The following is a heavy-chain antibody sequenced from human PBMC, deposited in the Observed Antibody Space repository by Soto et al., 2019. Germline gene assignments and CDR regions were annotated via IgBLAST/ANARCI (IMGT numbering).Heavy chain of an antibody. CDR2: IIPIFGTA. J-gene: IGHJ6*02. CDR3: ASLYCGGDCYLGPYYYGMDV. Sequence: QVQLVQSGAEVKKPGSSVKVSCKASGGTFSSYAISWVRQAPGQGLERMGGIIPIFGTANYAQKFQGRVTITADESTSTAYMELSSLRSEDTAMYYCASLYCGGDCYLGPYYYGMDVWGQGTTVTVSS. CDR1: GGTFSSYA. D-gene: IGHD2-21*02. V-gene: IGHV1-69*12.